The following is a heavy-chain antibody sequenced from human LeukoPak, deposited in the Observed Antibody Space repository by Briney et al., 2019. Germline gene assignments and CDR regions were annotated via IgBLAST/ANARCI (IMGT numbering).Heavy chain of an antibody. Sequence: SETLPLTCTVSGGSISSYYWSWIRQPPGKGLEWIGYIYYSGSTNYNPSLKSRVTISVDTSKNQFSLKLSSVTAADTAVYYCARVYYDFWSGYYTTYNWFDPWGQGTLVTVSS. CDR2: IYYSGST. J-gene: IGHJ5*02. D-gene: IGHD3-3*01. CDR1: GGSISSYY. V-gene: IGHV4-59*01. CDR3: ARVYYDFWSGYYTTYNWFDP.